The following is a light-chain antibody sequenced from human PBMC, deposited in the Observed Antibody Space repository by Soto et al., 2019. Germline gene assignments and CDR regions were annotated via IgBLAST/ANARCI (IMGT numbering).Light chain of an antibody. CDR2: AAS. CDR1: RDTRNY. Sequence: DSQMTQSPSSLSAAVGDRVTITCRASRDTRNYLAWYQQKPGQVPKVLIYAASTLQSGVPSRFSGSGSGTYVTLTISSLQPEDVATYYCQKYNSASETFGPGTKVEIK. V-gene: IGKV1-27*01. CDR3: QKYNSASET. J-gene: IGKJ3*01.